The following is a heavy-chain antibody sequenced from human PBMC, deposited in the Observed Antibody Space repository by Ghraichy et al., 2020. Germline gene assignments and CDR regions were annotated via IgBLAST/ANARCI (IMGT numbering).Heavy chain of an antibody. CDR3: ARGVVDYRNYIGGWFDP. V-gene: IGHV4-34*01. D-gene: IGHD4-11*01. CDR1: GASFSDYY. Sequence: SETLSLTCAVSGASFSDYYWSWIRQPPGKGLEWIGEINDSGRTYYNPSLKSRVTVSLDASKNQFSLKLSSVTAADTSVYYCARGVVDYRNYIGGWFDPWGQGTLVTVSS. J-gene: IGHJ5*02. CDR2: INDSGRT.